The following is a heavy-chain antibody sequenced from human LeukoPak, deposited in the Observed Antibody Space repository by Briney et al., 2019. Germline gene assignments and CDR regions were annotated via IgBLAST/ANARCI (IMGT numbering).Heavy chain of an antibody. CDR3: ARDPTQWLRYGYFDY. V-gene: IGHV3-53*01. Sequence: GGSLRLSCAASGFTVNSNYMSWVRQAPGKVLEGVSVIYSGGSTYYADSVKGRFTISRDNSKNTLYLQMNSLRAEDTAVYYCARDPTQWLRYGYFDYWGQGTLVTVSS. J-gene: IGHJ4*02. D-gene: IGHD5-12*01. CDR1: GFTVNSNY. CDR2: IYSGGST.